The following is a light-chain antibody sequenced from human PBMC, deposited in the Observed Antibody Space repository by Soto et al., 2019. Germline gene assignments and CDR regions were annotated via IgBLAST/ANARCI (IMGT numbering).Light chain of an antibody. CDR1: QSGSSSY. J-gene: IGKJ4*01. CDR2: GAS. CDR3: QQYASSLT. Sequence: EIMLTKSPGTLSLSPGERATLSCRASQSGSSSYLAWYQQKPGQAPRLLIYGASIRATGIPDRFSGSGAGTDFTVTISRLEPEDFAVYSCQQYASSLTFGGGTKVEIK. V-gene: IGKV3-20*01.